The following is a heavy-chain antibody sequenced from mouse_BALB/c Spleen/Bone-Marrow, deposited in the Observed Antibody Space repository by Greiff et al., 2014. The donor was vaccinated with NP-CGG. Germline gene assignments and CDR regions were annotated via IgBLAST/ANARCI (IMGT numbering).Heavy chain of an antibody. V-gene: IGHV1S130*01. CDR1: GYTFTSSW. J-gene: IGHJ2*01. Sequence: QVQLQQSGSVLVRPGASVKLSCKASGYTFTSSWMHWAKQRPGQGLEWIGEIHPNSGNTNYNEKFKGNATLTVDTSSSTAYVDLRSLTSEDSAVYYCARGDKGDYSDYWGQGTTLTVSS. CDR3: ARGDKGDYSDY. CDR2: IHPNSGNT.